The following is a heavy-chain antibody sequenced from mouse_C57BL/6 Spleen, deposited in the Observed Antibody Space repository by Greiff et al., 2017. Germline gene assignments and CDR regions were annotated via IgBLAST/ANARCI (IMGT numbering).Heavy chain of an antibody. Sequence: VHLVESGPELVKPGASVKISCKASGYAFSSSWMNWVKQRPGKGLEWIGRIYPGDGDTNYNGKFKGKATLTADKSSSTAYMQLSSLTSEDSAVYFCASPTTVVEEWFAYWGQGTLVTVSA. D-gene: IGHD1-1*01. J-gene: IGHJ3*01. CDR1: GYAFSSSW. V-gene: IGHV1-82*01. CDR3: ASPTTVVEEWFAY. CDR2: IYPGDGDT.